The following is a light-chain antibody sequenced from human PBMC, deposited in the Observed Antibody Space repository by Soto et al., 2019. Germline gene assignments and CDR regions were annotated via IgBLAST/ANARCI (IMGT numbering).Light chain of an antibody. CDR1: SSNIGAGYD. CDR3: QSYDSSLSGSVV. CDR2: GNS. V-gene: IGLV1-40*01. Sequence: QPVLTQPPSVSGAPGQRVTISCTGSSSNIGAGYDVHWYQQLPGTAPKLLIYGNSNRPSGVLDRFSGSKSGTSASLAITGLQAEDEADYYCQSYDSSLSGSVVFGGGTKLTVL. J-gene: IGLJ2*01.